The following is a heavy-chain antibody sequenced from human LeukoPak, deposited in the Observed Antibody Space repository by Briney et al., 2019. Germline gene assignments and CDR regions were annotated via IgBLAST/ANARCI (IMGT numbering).Heavy chain of an antibody. CDR1: GFPFSSYG. V-gene: IGHV3-30*02. Sequence: GGSLRLSCAASGFPFSSYGMHWVRQAPGKGLEWVAFIRYDGSNKYYADSVKGRFTISRDNSKNTLYLQMNSLRAEDTAVYYCAKSDVVVPAARRVWGAFDIWGQGTMVTVSS. CDR2: IRYDGSNK. CDR3: AKSDVVVPAARRVWGAFDI. J-gene: IGHJ3*02. D-gene: IGHD2-2*01.